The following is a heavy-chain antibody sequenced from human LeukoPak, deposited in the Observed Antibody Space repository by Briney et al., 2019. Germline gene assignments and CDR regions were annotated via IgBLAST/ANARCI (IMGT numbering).Heavy chain of an antibody. CDR3: ARVVVPAAHFYYYYYMDV. CDR2: INLGGST. Sequence: SETLSLTCAVYGGSFSGYYWSWFRQPPGKGLEWVGEINLGGSTNYNPSPKSSATISVTTTTNQMSLKLSSVTAADTAVYYCARVVVPAAHFYYYYYMDVWGKGTTVTVSS. D-gene: IGHD2-2*01. V-gene: IGHV4-34*01. CDR1: GGSFSGYY. J-gene: IGHJ6*03.